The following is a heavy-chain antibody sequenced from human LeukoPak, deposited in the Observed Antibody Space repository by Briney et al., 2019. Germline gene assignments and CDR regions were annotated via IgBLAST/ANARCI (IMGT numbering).Heavy chain of an antibody. CDR1: GFTFSDYY. CDR2: ISGSGIAI. Sequence: GGSLRLSCAASGFTFSDYYMSWIRQAPGKGLEWVSYISGSGIAIYFADSVKGRFSISRDNAKNSLYLQMNSLRAEDTAVYYCARGISGMINWFDPWGQGTLVTVSS. V-gene: IGHV3-11*01. J-gene: IGHJ5*02. D-gene: IGHD3-3*02. CDR3: ARGISGMINWFDP.